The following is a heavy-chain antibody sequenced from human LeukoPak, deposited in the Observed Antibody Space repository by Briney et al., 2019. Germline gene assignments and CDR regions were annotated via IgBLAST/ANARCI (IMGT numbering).Heavy chain of an antibody. V-gene: IGHV3-30*18. CDR2: ISYDGGNK. CDR3: AKDVNKVTTHFDY. J-gene: IGHJ4*02. CDR1: GFTFSTYG. D-gene: IGHD4-17*01. Sequence: TGRSLRLSCAASGFTFSTYGMHWVRQAPGKGLEWVAVISYDGGNKYCGDSVKGRFTISRDNSKNTLYLQMNSLRTEDTAVYYCAKDVNKVTTHFDYWGQGALVTVSS.